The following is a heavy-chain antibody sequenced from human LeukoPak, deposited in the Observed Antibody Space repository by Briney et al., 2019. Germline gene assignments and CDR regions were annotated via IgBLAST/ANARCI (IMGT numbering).Heavy chain of an antibody. CDR2: MNPNSGNT. V-gene: IGHV1-8*01. CDR3: ARGQDSSGWLY. Sequence: ASVKVSCKASGYTFTSYDINWVRQATGQGLEWMGWMNPNSGNTDYAQKFQGRVTMTRNTSISTAYMELSSLRSEDTAVHYCARGQDSSGWLYWGQGTLVTVSS. D-gene: IGHD6-19*01. CDR1: GYTFTSYD. J-gene: IGHJ4*02.